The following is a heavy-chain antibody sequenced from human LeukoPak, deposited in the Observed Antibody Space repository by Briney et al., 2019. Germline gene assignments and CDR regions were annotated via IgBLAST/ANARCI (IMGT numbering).Heavy chain of an antibody. V-gene: IGHV4-34*01. CDR2: INHSGST. CDR1: GGSFSGYY. D-gene: IGHD3-16*02. CDR3: ARGIRYDYVWGRYPPYYFDY. J-gene: IGHJ4*02. Sequence: SETLSLTCAVYGGSFSGYYWSWIRQPPGKGLEWIGEINHSGSTNYNPSLKSRVTISVDTSKNQFSLKLSSVTAADTAVYYCARGIRYDYVWGRYPPYYFDYWGQGTLVTVSS.